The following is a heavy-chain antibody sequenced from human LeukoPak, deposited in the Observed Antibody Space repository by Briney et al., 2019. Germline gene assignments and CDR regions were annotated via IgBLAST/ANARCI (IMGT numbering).Heavy chain of an antibody. CDR2: IRGGGGSA. CDR1: GFTFSAYA. D-gene: IGHD6-19*01. V-gene: IGHV3-23*01. J-gene: IGHJ6*02. Sequence: GGSLRLSCTASGFTFSAYAMMWVRQAPGKGPERVSAIRGGGGSAFYADSVKGRFTISRDNSKYTLFLQMNSLRAEDTAVYYCRFVAGSPSSGYYYGMDVWGQGTTVTVSS. CDR3: RFVAGSPSSGYYYGMDV.